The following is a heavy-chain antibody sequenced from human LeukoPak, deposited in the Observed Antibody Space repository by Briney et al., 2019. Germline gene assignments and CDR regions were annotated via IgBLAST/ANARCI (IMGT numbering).Heavy chain of an antibody. D-gene: IGHD4-23*01. Sequence: KPSETLSLTCTVSGGSLTSHYWSWVRQSPEKGLEWIGQIYHTGSTHYNPSLRSRFAISVDTSTNRFFLNVKSVTAADTAVYCAREGRWGVKYFFDFWGQGTLVSVSS. CDR1: GGSLTSHY. V-gene: IGHV4-59*11. CDR3: AREGRWGVKYFFDF. J-gene: IGHJ4*02. CDR2: IYHTGST.